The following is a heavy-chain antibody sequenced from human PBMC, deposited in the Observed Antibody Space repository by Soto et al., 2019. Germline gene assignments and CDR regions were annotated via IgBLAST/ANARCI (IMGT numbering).Heavy chain of an antibody. J-gene: IGHJ6*02. CDR3: ARDRGSITMVRGVKIYYGMDV. D-gene: IGHD3-10*01. V-gene: IGHV4-4*02. CDR2: IYHSGST. CDR1: GGSISSSNW. Sequence: QVQLQESGPGLVKPSGTLSLTCAVSGGSISSSNWWSWVRQPPGKGLEWIGEIYHSGSTNYNPSRKRRVTISVDKSKNQFSLKLSSVTAADTAVYYCARDRGSITMVRGVKIYYGMDVWGQGTTVTVSS.